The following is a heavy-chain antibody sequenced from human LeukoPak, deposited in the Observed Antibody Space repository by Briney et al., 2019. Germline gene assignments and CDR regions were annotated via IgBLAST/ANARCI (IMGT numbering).Heavy chain of an antibody. D-gene: IGHD1-26*01. V-gene: IGHV3-23*01. CDR1: GFIVSVTS. J-gene: IGHJ4*02. CDR2: ISGSGGST. Sequence: GESLRLSCAASGFIVSVTSMSWIRQAPGKGLEWVSAISGSGGSTYYADSVKGRFTISRDNSKNTLYLQMNSLRAEDTAAYYCGRDQSGTYSIDYWGLGTLVTVSS. CDR3: GRDQSGTYSIDY.